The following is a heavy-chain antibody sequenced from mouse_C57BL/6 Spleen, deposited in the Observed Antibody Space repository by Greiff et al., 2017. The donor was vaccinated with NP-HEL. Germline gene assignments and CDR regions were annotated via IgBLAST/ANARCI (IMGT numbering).Heavy chain of an antibody. CDR1: GFTFSDYG. V-gene: IGHV5-17*01. D-gene: IGHD1-1*01. CDR2: ISSGSSTI. Sequence: EVHLVESGGGLVKPGGSLKLSCAASGFTFSDYGMHWVRQAPEKGLEWVAYISSGSSTIYYADTVKGRFTISRDNAKNTLFLQMTSLRSEDTAMYYCARTSYYGSRGYFDVWGTGTTVTVSS. J-gene: IGHJ1*03. CDR3: ARTSYYGSRGYFDV.